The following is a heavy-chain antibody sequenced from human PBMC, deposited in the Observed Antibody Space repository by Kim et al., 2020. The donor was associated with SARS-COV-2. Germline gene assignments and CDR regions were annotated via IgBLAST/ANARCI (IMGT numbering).Heavy chain of an antibody. D-gene: IGHD3-16*01. CDR1: GFSFSRYG. CDR2: VNSGGSST. V-gene: IGHV3-74*01. J-gene: IGHJ4*02. Sequence: GGSLRLSCVASGFSFSRYGMHWVRQAPGKGLVWVSRVNSGGSSTSYADSVKGRFTISRDNARNTLYLQMNSLRAEDTAVYYCASLSTGYVWDKFDYWGQGTLVTVSS. CDR3: ASLSTGYVWDKFDY.